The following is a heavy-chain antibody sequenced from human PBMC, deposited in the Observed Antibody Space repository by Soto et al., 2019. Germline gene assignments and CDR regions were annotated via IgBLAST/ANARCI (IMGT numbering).Heavy chain of an antibody. V-gene: IGHV4-59*01. J-gene: IGHJ5*02. CDR2: ISYSGST. D-gene: IGHD3-10*01. CDR1: GASITTYY. CDR3: ARDWDSSGLFDP. Sequence: SETLSLTCSVSGASITTYYWSWIRQPPGKGLEWIGSISYSGSTKYNPSLESRVMISLDTSKNQFSLRLTSVTAADTALYYCARDWDSSGLFDPWGQGALVTV.